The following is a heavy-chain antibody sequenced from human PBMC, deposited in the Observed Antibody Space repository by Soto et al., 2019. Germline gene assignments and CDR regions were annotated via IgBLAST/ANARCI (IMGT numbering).Heavy chain of an antibody. Sequence: GVLRLSCAASGFTVSSNYMSWVRQAPGKGLEWVSVIYSGGSTYYADSVKGRFTISRDNSKNTLYLQMNSLRAEDTAVYYCARDPRSSWPYYYYYGMDVWGQGTTVTVS. J-gene: IGHJ6*02. CDR3: ARDPRSSWPYYYYYGMDV. D-gene: IGHD6-13*01. CDR1: GFTVSSNY. CDR2: IYSGGST. V-gene: IGHV3-53*01.